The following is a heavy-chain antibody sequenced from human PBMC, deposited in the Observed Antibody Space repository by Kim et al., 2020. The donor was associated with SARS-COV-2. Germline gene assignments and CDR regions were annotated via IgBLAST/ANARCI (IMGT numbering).Heavy chain of an antibody. V-gene: IGHV7-4-1*02. Sequence: ASVTVSCKTSGYTFTRYALNWVRQAPGQGLEWMGWINTNTGNATYGQGFTGRFVFSFDTSVSTAYLQVSSLRAEDTATYYCARLSVSFGQLYAFDYWGQGTLLSVSS. CDR1: GYTFTRYA. CDR3: ARLSVSFGQLYAFDY. D-gene: IGHD3-10*01. CDR2: INTNTGNA. J-gene: IGHJ4*02.